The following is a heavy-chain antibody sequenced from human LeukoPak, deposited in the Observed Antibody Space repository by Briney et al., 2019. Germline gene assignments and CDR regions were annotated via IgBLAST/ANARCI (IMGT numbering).Heavy chain of an antibody. CDR3: TRVTNWVFGY. CDR2: IGTAGDT. D-gene: IGHD7-27*01. J-gene: IGHJ4*02. CDR1: GFTFTNYD. Sequence: GGSLRLSCAASGFTFTNYDMHWVRQATGKSLEWVSAIGTAGDTYYADSVKGRFTISRENAKNSLYLQMNNLRAEDTAVYYCTRVTNWVFGYWGQGTLVTVSS. V-gene: IGHV3-13*01.